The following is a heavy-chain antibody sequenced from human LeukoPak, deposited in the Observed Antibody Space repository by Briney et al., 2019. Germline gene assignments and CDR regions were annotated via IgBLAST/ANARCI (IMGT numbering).Heavy chain of an antibody. V-gene: IGHV3-30*04. CDR1: GFTFSSYA. D-gene: IGHD6-13*01. Sequence: GGSLRLSCAASGFTFSSYAMHWVRQAPGKGLEWVAVISYDGSNKYYADSVKGRFTISRDNSKNTLYLQMNSLRAEDTAVYYCARVLSSSIAAAVLNYWGQGTLVTVSS. CDR2: ISYDGSNK. CDR3: ARVLSSSIAAAVLNY. J-gene: IGHJ4*02.